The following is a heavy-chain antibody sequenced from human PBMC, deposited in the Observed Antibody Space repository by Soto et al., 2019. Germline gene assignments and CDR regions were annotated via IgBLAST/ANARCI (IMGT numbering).Heavy chain of an antibody. Sequence: GGSLRLSCAASGFTFSNFGMHWVRQAPGKGLEWVALIYYEGTNKYYGDSVKGRFTISRDDSKNTVYLHMSSLRADDTAVYYCARPYYDFWSGYSTSYYYGMDVWGQGTTVTVSS. CDR1: GFTFSNFG. CDR2: IYYEGTNK. D-gene: IGHD3-3*01. CDR3: ARPYYDFWSGYSTSYYYGMDV. J-gene: IGHJ6*02. V-gene: IGHV3-33*01.